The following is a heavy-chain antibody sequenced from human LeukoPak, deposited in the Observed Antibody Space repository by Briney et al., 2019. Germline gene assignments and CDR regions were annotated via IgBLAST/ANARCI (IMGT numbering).Heavy chain of an antibody. CDR1: GGSISRYY. D-gene: IGHD1-26*01. Sequence: SETLSLTCTVSGGSISRYYWSWIRQPPGKGLEWIGYIYTSGGTNYNPSLKSRVTISVDTSKNHVSLRLSSVTAADTAVYYCARRERSYYSPFDPWGQGTLVTVSS. CDR3: ARRERSYYSPFDP. J-gene: IGHJ5*02. V-gene: IGHV4-4*09. CDR2: IYTSGGT.